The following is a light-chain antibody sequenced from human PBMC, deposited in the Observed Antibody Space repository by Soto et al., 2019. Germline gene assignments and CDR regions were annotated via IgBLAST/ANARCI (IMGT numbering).Light chain of an antibody. V-gene: IGLV1-44*01. J-gene: IGLJ3*02. Sequence: QSVLTQPPSASETPGQRVTISCSGSSSNIGSNTVNWYQQLPGTAPKLLIYGNNQRPSGVPDRFSGSKSGTSASLAISGLQSEDEADYYCATWDDSLNAMVFGGGTKLTVL. CDR2: GNN. CDR3: ATWDDSLNAMV. CDR1: SSNIGSNT.